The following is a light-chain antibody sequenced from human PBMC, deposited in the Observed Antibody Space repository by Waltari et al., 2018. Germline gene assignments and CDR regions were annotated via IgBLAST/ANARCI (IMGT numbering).Light chain of an antibody. CDR3: QQSYSTPYT. CDR2: AAS. J-gene: IGKJ2*01. CDR1: QSISSY. V-gene: IGKV1-39*01. Sequence: DIQMTQSPSSLSASVGDRVTITSRESQSISSYLNWYQQKPGKAPKLLIYAASSLQSGVPSRFSGSGSGTDFTLTISSLQPEDFATYYCQQSYSTPYTFGQGTKLEIK.